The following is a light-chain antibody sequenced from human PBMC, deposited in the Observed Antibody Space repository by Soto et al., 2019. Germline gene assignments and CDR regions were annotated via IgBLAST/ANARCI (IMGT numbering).Light chain of an antibody. CDR3: LQDYNYPWT. V-gene: IGKV1-6*01. J-gene: IGKJ1*01. Sequence: IQMTQSPSTLSASVGDRFTITSRASQSIDTWLAWRQQKPGQAPKVLICVASSLQSGVPSRFSGSGYGTDFTLTISSLQPEDFATYYCLQDYNYPWTFGQGTKVDIK. CDR1: QSIDTW. CDR2: VAS.